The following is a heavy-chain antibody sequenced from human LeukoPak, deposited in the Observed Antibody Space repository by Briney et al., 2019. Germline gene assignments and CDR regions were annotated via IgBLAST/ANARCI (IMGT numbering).Heavy chain of an antibody. D-gene: IGHD2/OR15-2a*01. CDR2: ITRDGNT. V-gene: IGHV3-23*01. CDR3: TRLSGYYLFDY. CDR1: GFTFSIYA. Sequence: PGGSLRLSCPASGFTFSIYAMTWVRQAPGKELEWISVITRDGNTHYADSVKGRFTFSRDNSQNTVFLQMSSLGAEDTAVYYCTRLSGYYLFDYWGQGTLVTVSS. J-gene: IGHJ4*02.